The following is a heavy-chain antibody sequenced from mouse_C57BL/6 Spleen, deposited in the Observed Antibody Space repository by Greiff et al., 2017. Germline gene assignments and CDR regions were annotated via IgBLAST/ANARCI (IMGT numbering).Heavy chain of an antibody. CDR1: GYTFTSYW. V-gene: IGHV1-64*01. J-gene: IGHJ2*01. CDR2: IHPNSGST. CDR3: ARSAIMDYGSSPYFDC. D-gene: IGHD1-1*01. Sequence: QVQLKQPGAELVKPGASVKLSCKASGYTFTSYWMHWVKQRPGQGLEWIGVIHPNSGSTNYNEKFKSKATLTVDKSSSTAYMQLSSLTSEDSAVYYCARSAIMDYGSSPYFDCWGQGTTRTVSS.